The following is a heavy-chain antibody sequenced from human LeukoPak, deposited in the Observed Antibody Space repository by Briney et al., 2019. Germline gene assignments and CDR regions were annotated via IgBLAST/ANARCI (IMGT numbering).Heavy chain of an antibody. V-gene: IGHV4-34*01. CDR3: ARHYGP. Sequence: SETLSLTCAVYGGSFSDYYWTWIRQPPGKGPEWIGEINHSGSTNYNPSLKSRVTISVDTSKKQFFLRLSSVTAADTAVYYCARHYGPWGQGTLVTVSS. CDR1: GGSFSDYY. J-gene: IGHJ5*02. D-gene: IGHD3-16*01. CDR2: INHSGST.